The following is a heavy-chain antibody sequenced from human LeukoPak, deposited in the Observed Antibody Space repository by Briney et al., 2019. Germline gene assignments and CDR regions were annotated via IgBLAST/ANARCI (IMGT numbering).Heavy chain of an antibody. CDR1: GGSISSYY. V-gene: IGHV4-59*12. Sequence: SETLSLTCTVSGGSISSYYWSWIRQPPGKGLEWIGYIYYSGSTNYNPSLKSRVTMSVDTSKNQFSLKLSSVTAADTAVYYCARIAVRGVKGFDYWGQGTLVTVSS. D-gene: IGHD3-10*01. CDR3: ARIAVRGVKGFDY. J-gene: IGHJ4*02. CDR2: IYYSGST.